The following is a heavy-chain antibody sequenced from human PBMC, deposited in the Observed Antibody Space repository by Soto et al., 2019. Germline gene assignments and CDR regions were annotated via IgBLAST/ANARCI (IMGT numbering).Heavy chain of an antibody. V-gene: IGHV3-48*01. D-gene: IGHD3-10*01. CDR2: ISSTGTTI. J-gene: IGHJ4*02. CDR1: GFTFSSYS. Sequence: GGSLRLSCAASGFTFSSYSMNWVRQAPGKGLEWVSYISSTGTTIYYADSVKGRFSISRDNAKNSLFLQMNSLRAEDTAVYYCASPSTYYYGSGSRFDYWGQGTLVTVSS. CDR3: ASPSTYYYGSGSRFDY.